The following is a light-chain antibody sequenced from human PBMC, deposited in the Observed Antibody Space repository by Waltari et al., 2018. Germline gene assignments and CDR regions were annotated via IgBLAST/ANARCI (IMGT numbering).Light chain of an antibody. CDR1: QSLLYSLNNKNY. CDR3: QQYSTPPLT. CDR2: WAS. Sequence: DIVMTQSPDSLAVSLGERATINCTSSQSLLYSLNNKNYLSWYQQKPGQPPKLLIHWASIRESGVPDRFTGSGSGTEFTLTISSLQAEDVAVYYCQQYSTPPLTFGGGTKVEIK. J-gene: IGKJ4*01. V-gene: IGKV4-1*01.